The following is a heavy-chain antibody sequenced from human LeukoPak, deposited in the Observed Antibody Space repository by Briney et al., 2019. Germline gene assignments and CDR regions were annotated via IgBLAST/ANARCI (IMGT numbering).Heavy chain of an antibody. D-gene: IGHD2-2*02. J-gene: IGHJ6*02. CDR3: ARDFLGYCSSTSCYTRYYYYGMDV. CDR2: IYTSGST. Sequence: SETLCLTCTVSGGSISSYYWSWIRQPAGKGLEWIGRIYTSGSTNYNPSLKSRVTMSVDTSKNQFSLKLSSVTAADTAVYYCARDFLGYCSSTSCYTRYYYYGMDVWGQGTTVTVSS. V-gene: IGHV4-4*07. CDR1: GGSISSYY.